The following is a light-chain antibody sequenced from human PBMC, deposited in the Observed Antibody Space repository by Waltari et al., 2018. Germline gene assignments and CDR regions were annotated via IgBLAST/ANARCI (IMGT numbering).Light chain of an antibody. J-gene: IGKJ3*01. CDR2: AAS. V-gene: IGKV1-27*01. CDR1: QGINKE. CDR3: QQDYTTPFT. Sequence: DIQMTQSPSSLSASVGDSVTVTCRASQGINKELNWYQQKPGKAPTLLIYAASSLQTGVSSRFSGSGSGTDFTFTISGLQPEDVATYYCQQDYTTPFTFGPGTKLDIK.